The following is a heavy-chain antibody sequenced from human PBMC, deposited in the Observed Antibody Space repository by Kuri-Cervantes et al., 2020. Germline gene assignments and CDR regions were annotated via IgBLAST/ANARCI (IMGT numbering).Heavy chain of an antibody. CDR2: ISAYNGNT. Sequence: ASVKVSCKASGYTFTSYGISWVRQAPGQGLEWMGWISAYNGNTNYAQKLQGRVTMTTDTSTSTAYMELRSLRSDDTGVNYCARAFRGVHYYYYYGMDVWAQGTTVTVSS. V-gene: IGHV1-18*01. CDR3: ARAFRGVHYYYYYGMDV. CDR1: GYTFTSYG. J-gene: IGHJ6*02. D-gene: IGHD3-10*01.